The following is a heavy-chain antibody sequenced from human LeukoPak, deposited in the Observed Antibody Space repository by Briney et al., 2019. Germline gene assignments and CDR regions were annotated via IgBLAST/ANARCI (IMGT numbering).Heavy chain of an antibody. CDR2: ISYDGSNK. D-gene: IGHD6-19*01. CDR1: GFTFSSYW. Sequence: GGSLRLSCAASGFTFSSYWMSWVRQAPGKGLEWVAVISYDGSNKYYADSVKGRFTISRDNAKNSLYLQMNSLRAEDTAVYYCARQRWLVLVDAFDIWGQGTMVTVSS. CDR3: ARQRWLVLVDAFDI. V-gene: IGHV3-30*03. J-gene: IGHJ3*02.